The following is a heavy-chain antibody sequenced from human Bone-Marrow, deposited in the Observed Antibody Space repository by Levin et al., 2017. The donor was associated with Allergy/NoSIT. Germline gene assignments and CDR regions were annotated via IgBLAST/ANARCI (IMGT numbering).Heavy chain of an antibody. J-gene: IGHJ6*03. CDR3: AKVFYDYGDYDYYHYYYYMDV. CDR1: GFTFSSYA. D-gene: IGHD4-17*01. Sequence: GGSLRLSCAASGFTFSSYAMSWVRQAPGKGLEWVSAISGSGGSTYYADSVKGRFTISRDNSKNTLYLQMNSLRAEDTAVYYCAKVFYDYGDYDYYHYYYYMDVWGKGTTVTVSS. V-gene: IGHV3-23*01. CDR2: ISGSGGST.